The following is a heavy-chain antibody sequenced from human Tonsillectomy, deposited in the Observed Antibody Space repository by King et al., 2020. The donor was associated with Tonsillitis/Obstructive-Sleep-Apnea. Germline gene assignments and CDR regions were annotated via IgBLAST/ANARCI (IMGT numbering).Heavy chain of an antibody. D-gene: IGHD2-2*02. V-gene: IGHV4-59*08. CDR1: GGSISGYY. CDR3: AGTGAIGNWFDP. CDR2: IYYSGST. J-gene: IGHJ5*02. Sequence: QLQESGPGLVKPSETLSLTCTVSGGSISGYYWSWIRQPPGKGLEWIGYIYYSGSTNYNPSLKSRVTISIDTSKNQFSLKLTSVTAADTAVYYCAGTGAIGNWFDPWGQGTLVTVSS.